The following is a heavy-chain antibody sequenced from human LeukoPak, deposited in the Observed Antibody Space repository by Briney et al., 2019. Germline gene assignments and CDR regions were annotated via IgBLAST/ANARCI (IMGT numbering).Heavy chain of an antibody. V-gene: IGHV3-23*01. J-gene: IGHJ4*02. CDR1: GFTFSSYA. CDR2: ISGGGDTT. Sequence: PGGSLRLSCAASGFTFSSYAMSWVRQAPGKGPEWVSAISGGGDTTYYADSVKGRFTISRDNSKNTLYLQVNSLRAEDTAVYYCAKAKSYSNYDYWGQGTLVTVSS. D-gene: IGHD4-11*01. CDR3: AKAKSYSNYDY.